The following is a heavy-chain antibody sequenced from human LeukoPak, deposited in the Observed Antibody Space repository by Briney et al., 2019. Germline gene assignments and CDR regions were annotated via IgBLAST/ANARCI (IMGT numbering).Heavy chain of an antibody. CDR1: GFTFSSYA. J-gene: IGHJ4*02. Sequence: GGSLRLSCAASGFTFSSYAMHWVRQAPGKGLEWVAVISYDGSNKYYADSVKGRFTISRGNSKNTLYLQMNSLRAEDTAVYYCASTYCSSTSCYPFDYWGQGTLVTVSS. CDR2: ISYDGSNK. V-gene: IGHV3-30*01. D-gene: IGHD2-2*01. CDR3: ASTYCSSTSCYPFDY.